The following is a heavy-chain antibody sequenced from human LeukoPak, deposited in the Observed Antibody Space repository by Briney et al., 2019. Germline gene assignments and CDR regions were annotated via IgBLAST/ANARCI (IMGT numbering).Heavy chain of an antibody. CDR3: ARYRNIVGATFRFFDL. CDR1: GGSISSFY. Sequence: PSETLSLTCTVSGGSISSFYWSWIRQPPGKGLEWIGCIYYIGSTNYNPSLKSRVTISVDTSKNQFSLKLNSVTAADTAVYYCARYRNIVGATFRFFDLWGRGTLVTVSS. V-gene: IGHV4-59*01. CDR2: IYYIGST. J-gene: IGHJ2*01. D-gene: IGHD1-26*01.